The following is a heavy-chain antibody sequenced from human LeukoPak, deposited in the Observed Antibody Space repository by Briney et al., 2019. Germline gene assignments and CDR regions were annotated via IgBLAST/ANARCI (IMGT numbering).Heavy chain of an antibody. CDR1: GGSFSGYY. D-gene: IGHD3-22*01. J-gene: IGHJ5*02. CDR3: ARSHYYDSSGSLNNWFDP. V-gene: IGHV4-34*01. Sequence: SETLSLTCAVYGGSFSGYYWSWIRQPPGKGLEWIGEINHSGSTNYNPSLKSRVTISVDTSKNQFSLKLSSVTAADTAVYYCARSHYYDSSGSLNNWFDPWGQGTLVTVSS. CDR2: INHSGST.